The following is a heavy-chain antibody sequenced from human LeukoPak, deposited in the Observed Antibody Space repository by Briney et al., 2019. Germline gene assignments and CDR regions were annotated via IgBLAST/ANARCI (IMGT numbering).Heavy chain of an antibody. CDR3: ARDRRVGTTFIDY. J-gene: IGHJ4*02. D-gene: IGHD1-26*01. CDR1: RFTFSSYE. V-gene: IGHV3-48*03. CDR2: ISSSGSTI. Sequence: PGGSLRLSCAASRFTFSSYEMNWVRQAPGKGLEWVSYISSSGSTIYYADSVKGRFTISRDNAKNSPYLQMNSLRAEDTAVYYCARDRRVGTTFIDYWGQGTLVTVSS.